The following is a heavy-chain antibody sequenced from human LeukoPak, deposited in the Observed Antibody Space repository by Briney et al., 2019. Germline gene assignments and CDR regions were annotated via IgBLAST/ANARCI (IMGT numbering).Heavy chain of an antibody. CDR1: GGSFSGYY. CDR2: INHSGST. J-gene: IGHJ3*02. CDR3: ARGGYRDAFDI. Sequence: SETLPLTCAVYGGSFSGYYWSWIRQPPGKGLEWIGEINHSGSTNYNPSLKSRVTISVDTSKNQFSLKLSSVTAADTAVYYCARGGYRDAFDIWGQGSMVTVSS. D-gene: IGHD5-18*01. V-gene: IGHV4-34*01.